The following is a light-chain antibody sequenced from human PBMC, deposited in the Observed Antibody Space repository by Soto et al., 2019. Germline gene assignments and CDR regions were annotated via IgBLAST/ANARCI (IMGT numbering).Light chain of an antibody. CDR1: SSDVGAYNY. J-gene: IGLJ1*01. CDR3: NSYAGTSYV. Sequence: QSALTQPASVSGSPGQAITIPCSGTSSDVGAYNYVSWYQQHPGKAPKLIIYGVSNRPSGASNRFSGSKSGNTAFLVISGLQAEDEADYYCNSYAGTSYVFGSGTKVTVL. V-gene: IGLV2-14*01. CDR2: GVS.